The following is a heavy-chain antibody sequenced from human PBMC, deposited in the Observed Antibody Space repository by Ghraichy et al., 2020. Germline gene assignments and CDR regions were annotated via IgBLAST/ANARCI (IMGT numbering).Heavy chain of an antibody. D-gene: IGHD2-21*01. CDR1: GFTFSSYS. J-gene: IGHJ3*02. Sequence: LSLTCAASGFTFSSYSMNWVRQAPGKGLEWVSSISSSSSYIYYADSVKGRFTISRDNAKNSLYLQMNSLRAEDTAVYYCARETYCGGDCYGAFDIWGQGTMVTVSS. CDR2: ISSSSSYI. CDR3: ARETYCGGDCYGAFDI. V-gene: IGHV3-21*01.